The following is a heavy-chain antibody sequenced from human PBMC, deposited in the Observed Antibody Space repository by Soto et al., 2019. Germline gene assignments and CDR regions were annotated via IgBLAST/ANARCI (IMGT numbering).Heavy chain of an antibody. Sequence: ASVKVSCKASGYTFTSYAMHWVRQAPGQRLEWMGWINAGNGNTKYSQKFQGRVTITRDTSASTAYMELSSLRSEDTAVYYCARDGGGNYYYYYYMDVWGKGTTVTVS. D-gene: IGHD3-16*01. V-gene: IGHV1-3*01. CDR2: INAGNGNT. CDR1: GYTFTSYA. CDR3: ARDGGGNYYYYYYMDV. J-gene: IGHJ6*03.